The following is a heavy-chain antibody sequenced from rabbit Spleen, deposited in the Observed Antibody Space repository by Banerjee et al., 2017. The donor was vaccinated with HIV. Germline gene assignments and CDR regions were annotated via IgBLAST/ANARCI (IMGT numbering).Heavy chain of an antibody. Sequence: EQLEESGGGLVKPEGSLTLTCKASGVSFSSYYYMCWVRQAPGKGLEWIACIDDGSGGSDYYASWAKGRFTISRTSSTTVTLQMTSLTAADTATYFCARDLVVAIGWNFNLWGQGTLVTVS. CDR1: GVSFSSYYY. CDR3: ARDLVVAIGWNFNL. D-gene: IGHD3-3*01. V-gene: IGHV1S45*01. CDR2: IDDGSGGSD. J-gene: IGHJ4*01.